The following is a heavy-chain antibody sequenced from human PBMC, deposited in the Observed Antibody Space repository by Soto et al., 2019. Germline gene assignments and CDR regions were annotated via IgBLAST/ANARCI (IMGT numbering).Heavy chain of an antibody. CDR1: GGSISSGDYY. CDR3: ARGGSRKAFRPFAY. D-gene: IGHD3-16*01. Sequence: PSETLSLSCTVSGGSISSGDYYWSWIRQPPGKGLEWIGYIYYSGSTYYNPSLKSRVTISLDTSKNQFSLKLSSVTAADTAVYYCARGGSRKAFRPFAYWGQGPLVPVPP. CDR2: IYYSGST. V-gene: IGHV4-30-4*01. J-gene: IGHJ4*02.